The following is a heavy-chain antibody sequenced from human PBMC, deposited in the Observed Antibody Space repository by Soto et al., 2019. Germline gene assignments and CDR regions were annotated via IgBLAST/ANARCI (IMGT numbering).Heavy chain of an antibody. CDR3: ARGGWEND. J-gene: IGHJ1*01. V-gene: IGHV3-7*03. D-gene: IGHD1-26*01. CDR1: GFTFSSSW. CDR2: INEDGSGT. Sequence: GGSLRLSCAASGFTFSSSWTSWVRQAPGKGLEWVAIINEDGSGTYFVDSVKGRFTISRDNAKNSLYLQMSDLRAEDTGVYHCARGGWENDWGQGTLVTVSS.